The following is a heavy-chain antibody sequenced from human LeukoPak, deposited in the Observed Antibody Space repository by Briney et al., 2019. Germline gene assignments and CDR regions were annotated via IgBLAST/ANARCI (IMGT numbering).Heavy chain of an antibody. J-gene: IGHJ4*02. CDR1: GFSLSTYG. CDR3: AKDHGTAVAGFYY. D-gene: IGHD6-19*01. CDR2: ITGTGGST. Sequence: GASLRLSCAASGFSLSTYGVSWVRQPPGKGLEWVSGITGTGGSTYYADSVKGRFTVSRDTSKNTLYLQMNSLRAEDTAIYYCAKDHGTAVAGFYYWGQGTLVTVPS. V-gene: IGHV3-23*01.